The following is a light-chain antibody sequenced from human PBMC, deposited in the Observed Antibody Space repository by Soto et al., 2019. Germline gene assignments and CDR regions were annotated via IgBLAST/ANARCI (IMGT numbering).Light chain of an antibody. CDR2: EGS. CDR1: SSDVGSYNL. V-gene: IGLV2-23*01. Sequence: QSALTPPASVSGSPGQSITISCTGTSSDVGSYNLVSWYQQHPGKAPKLMIYEGSKRPSGVSNRFSGSKSGNTASLTISGLPGEDEADYYCCSYAGSRVFGGGTKLTVL. J-gene: IGLJ3*02. CDR3: CSYAGSRV.